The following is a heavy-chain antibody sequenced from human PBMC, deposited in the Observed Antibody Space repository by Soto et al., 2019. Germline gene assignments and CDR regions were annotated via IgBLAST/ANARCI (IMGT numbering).Heavy chain of an antibody. V-gene: IGHV3-33*01. CDR3: AREDYYYDSSGYSYYFDY. Sequence: GGSLRLSCAASGFTFSSYGMHWVRQAPGKGLEWVAVIWYDGSNKYYADSVKGRFTISRDNSKNTLYLQMNSLRAEDTAVYYCAREDYYYDSSGYSYYFDYWGQGTLVTVSS. CDR1: GFTFSSYG. CDR2: IWYDGSNK. D-gene: IGHD3-22*01. J-gene: IGHJ4*02.